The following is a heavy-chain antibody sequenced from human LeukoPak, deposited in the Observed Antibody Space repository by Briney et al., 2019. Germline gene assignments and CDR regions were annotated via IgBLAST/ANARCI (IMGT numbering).Heavy chain of an antibody. CDR3: TTESRDRTGWYGAFDM. D-gene: IGHD6-19*01. CDR1: GFIFYNAW. J-gene: IGHJ3*02. CDR2: IKSKTDGGTS. Sequence: GGSLRLSCAASGFIFYNAWLDWVRQAPGKGLEWVGRIKSKTDGGTSDYPAPVKGRFAISRDDSTNTLFLQMNSLRTEDTAVYYCTTESRDRTGWYGAFDMWGQGTMVTVSS. V-gene: IGHV3-15*01.